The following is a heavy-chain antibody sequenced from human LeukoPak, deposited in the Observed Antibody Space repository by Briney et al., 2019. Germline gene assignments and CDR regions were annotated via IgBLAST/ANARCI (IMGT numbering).Heavy chain of an antibody. CDR2: INPNSGGT. D-gene: IGHD3-10*01. J-gene: IGHJ3*02. CDR3: ASEGYYYGSGSFPFNAFDI. CDR1: GYTFTGYY. V-gene: IGHV1-2*02. Sequence: ASVKVSCKASGYTFTGYYIHWVRQAPGQGLEWMGWINPNSGGTNYAQKFQGRVTMTRDTSISTAYMELSRLRSDDTAVYYCASEGYYYGSGSFPFNAFDIWGQGTMVTVSS.